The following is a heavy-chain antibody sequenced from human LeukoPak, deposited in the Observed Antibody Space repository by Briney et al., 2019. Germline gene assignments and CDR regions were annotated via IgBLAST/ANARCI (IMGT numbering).Heavy chain of an antibody. CDR3: ARDRYGTGSYDC. J-gene: IGHJ4*02. D-gene: IGHD3-10*01. Sequence: GASVKVSCKASGYTFTGYGITWVRQAPGQGLEWMGWISDYNGHTNFAQKLQGRVTMTTDTSTNTAYMELRSLLSDDTAVYYCARDRYGTGSYDCWGQGTLVAVSS. V-gene: IGHV1-18*01. CDR2: ISDYNGHT. CDR1: GYTFTGYG.